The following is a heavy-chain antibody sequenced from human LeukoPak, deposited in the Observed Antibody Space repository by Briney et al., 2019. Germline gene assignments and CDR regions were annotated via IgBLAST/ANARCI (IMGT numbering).Heavy chain of an antibody. CDR3: ARGLRGGYFGWCDADDAFDI. CDR1: GFTFCSYG. CDR2: IMYDGSNK. D-gene: IGHD3-9*01. J-gene: IGHJ3*02. Sequence: GGSLRLSCGACGFTFCSYGMHWVRQAPRKGLEWGADIMYDGSNKYYADSVKGRFNISRDNSKNTLYMQMNSLMAEDTAVYYCARGLRGGYFGWCDADDAFDIWGQGTMVTVSS. V-gene: IGHV3-33*01.